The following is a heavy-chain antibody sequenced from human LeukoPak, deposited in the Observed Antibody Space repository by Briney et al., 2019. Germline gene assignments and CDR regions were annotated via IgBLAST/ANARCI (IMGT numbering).Heavy chain of an antibody. CDR3: ARWIPTTTIFGVGDAFDI. V-gene: IGHV4-34*01. CDR1: GGSFSGYY. J-gene: IGHJ3*02. CDR2: INHSGST. D-gene: IGHD3-3*01. Sequence: PSETLSLTCAVYGGSFSGYYWSWIRQPPGKGLEWIGEINHSGSTNYNPSLKSRVTISVDTSKNQFSLKLSSVTAADTAVYYCARWIPTTTIFGVGDAFDIWGQGTMVTVSS.